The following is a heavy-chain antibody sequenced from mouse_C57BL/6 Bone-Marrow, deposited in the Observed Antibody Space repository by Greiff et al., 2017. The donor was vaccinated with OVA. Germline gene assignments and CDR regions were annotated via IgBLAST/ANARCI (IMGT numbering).Heavy chain of an antibody. CDR2: ISYDGSN. J-gene: IGHJ3*01. V-gene: IGHV3-6*01. CDR1: GYSITSDYY. Sequence: ESGPGLVKPSQSLSLTCSVTGYSITSDYYWNWIRQFPGNKLEWMGYISYDGSNNYNPSLKNRISITRDTSKNQFFLKLNSVTTEDTATYYCARAPTRAWFAYWGQGTLVTVSA. CDR3: ARAPTRAWFAY.